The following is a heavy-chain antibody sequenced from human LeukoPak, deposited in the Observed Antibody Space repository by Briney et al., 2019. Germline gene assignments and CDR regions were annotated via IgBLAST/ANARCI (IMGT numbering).Heavy chain of an antibody. Sequence: GRSLRLSCAASGFTFSSYGMSWVRQAPGKGLEWVSGINWNGGSTGYADSVKGRFTISRDNAKNSLYLQMNSLRAEDTALYHCARDGSYGSFDYWGQGTLVTVSS. D-gene: IGHD5-18*01. V-gene: IGHV3-20*01. CDR2: INWNGGST. CDR1: GFTFSSYG. J-gene: IGHJ4*02. CDR3: ARDGSYGSFDY.